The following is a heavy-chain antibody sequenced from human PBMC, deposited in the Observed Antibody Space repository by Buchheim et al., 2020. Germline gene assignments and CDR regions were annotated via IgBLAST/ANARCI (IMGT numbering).Heavy chain of an antibody. CDR2: INPSGGST. CDR1: GYTFTSYY. J-gene: IGHJ2*01. V-gene: IGHV1-46*01. D-gene: IGHD2-15*01. Sequence: QVQLVQSGAEVKKPGASVKVSCKASGYTFTSYYIHWVRQAPGQGLEWMGIINPSGGSTNYAQKFQGRVTMTRDTSTSIVYMELSSLRSEDTAVYYCARGLPVVVAAHAHFDLWGRGTL. CDR3: ARGLPVVVAAHAHFDL.